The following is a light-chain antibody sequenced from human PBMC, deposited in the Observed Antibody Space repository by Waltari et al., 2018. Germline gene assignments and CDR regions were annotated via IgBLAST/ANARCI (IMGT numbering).Light chain of an antibody. V-gene: IGLV2-14*03. CDR2: DVT. J-gene: IGLJ1*01. CDR3: SSYASSSAHYV. CDR1: SSDVGGYNL. Sequence: QSALTQPASLSVSPGQSITIPCTRTSSDVGGYNLVSGYQQHPGKAPKLMIYDVTKRPSGVSNRFSGSKSGNTASLTISGLQAEDEADYYCSSYASSSAHYVFGSGTKVTVL.